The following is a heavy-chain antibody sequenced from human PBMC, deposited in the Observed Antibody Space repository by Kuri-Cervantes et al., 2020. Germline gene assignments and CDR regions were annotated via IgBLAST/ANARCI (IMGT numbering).Heavy chain of an antibody. J-gene: IGHJ5*02. D-gene: IGHD4-11*01. CDR2: INPSGGST. Sequence: ASVKVSCKASGYTFTSYYMHWVRQAPGQGLEWMGIINPSGGSTSYAQKFQGRVTMTRDTSISTAYMELSRLRSDDTAVYYCARDLGDYSNSNWFDPWGQGTLVTVSS. CDR3: ARDLGDYSNSNWFDP. V-gene: IGHV1-46*01. CDR1: GYTFTSYY.